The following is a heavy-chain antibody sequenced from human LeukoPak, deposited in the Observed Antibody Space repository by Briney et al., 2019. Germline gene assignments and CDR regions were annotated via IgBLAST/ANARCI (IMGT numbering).Heavy chain of an antibody. CDR3: ARDQSDFWSGYYYYYYYYMDV. J-gene: IGHJ6*03. V-gene: IGHV1-69*04. D-gene: IGHD3-3*01. Sequence: SVKVSCKASGGTFSSYTISWVRQAPGQGLEWMGRIIPILGIANYAQKFQGRFTITADKSTSTAYMELSSLRSEDTAVYYCARDQSDFWSGYYYYYYYYMDVWGKGTTVTVSS. CDR2: IIPILGIA. CDR1: GGTFSSYT.